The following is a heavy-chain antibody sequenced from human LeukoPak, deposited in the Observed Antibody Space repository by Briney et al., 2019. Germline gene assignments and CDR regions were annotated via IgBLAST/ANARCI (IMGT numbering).Heavy chain of an antibody. CDR3: ARGTYSYGYDPSIIYYYYYYMDV. Sequence: SETLSLTCTVSGGSISSGSYYWSWIRQPAGKGLEWIGRIYTSGSTNYNPSLKSRVTISVDTSKNQFSLKLSSVTAADPAVYYCARGTYSYGYDPSIIYYYYYYMDVWGKGTTVTISS. J-gene: IGHJ6*03. CDR1: GGSISSGSYY. CDR2: IYTSGST. V-gene: IGHV4-61*02. D-gene: IGHD5-18*01.